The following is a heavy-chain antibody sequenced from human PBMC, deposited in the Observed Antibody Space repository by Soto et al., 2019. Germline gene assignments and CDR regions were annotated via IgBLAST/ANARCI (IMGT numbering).Heavy chain of an antibody. D-gene: IGHD1-1*01. Sequence: GGSLRLSCAASGSTFSDFAMAWVRQAPGKGLEWVSSASGSGSGTYYADSVKGRFTISRDNSKNTLFLHMTNLRDGETALYFCAKGRPGVADDPDYWGQGNLVTGFS. CDR2: ASGSGSGT. V-gene: IGHV3-23*01. CDR1: GSTFSDFA. CDR3: AKGRPGVADDPDY. J-gene: IGHJ4*02.